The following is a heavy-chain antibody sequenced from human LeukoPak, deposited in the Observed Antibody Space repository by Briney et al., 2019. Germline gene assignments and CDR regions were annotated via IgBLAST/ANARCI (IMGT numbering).Heavy chain of an antibody. CDR3: ARDKVLAPAGHWYFDL. V-gene: IGHV4-59*01. CDR1: GGSISSYS. CDR2: IYYSGST. Sequence: SETLSLTCAVSGGSISSYSWSWIRQSPGKGLEWIGYIYYSGSTTYNPSLKSRVTISGDTSKNQFSLKLSSVTAADTAVYYCARDKVLAPAGHWYFDLWGRGTLVTVSS. D-gene: IGHD6-13*01. J-gene: IGHJ2*01.